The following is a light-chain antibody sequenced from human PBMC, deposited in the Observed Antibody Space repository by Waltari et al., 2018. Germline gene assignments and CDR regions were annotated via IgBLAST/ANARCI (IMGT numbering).Light chain of an antibody. CDR1: QSVSSSY. V-gene: IGKV3-20*01. CDR3: QQYGSSPAT. CDR2: GAS. Sequence: EIVLTQSPGTLSLSPGERATLSCRSSQSVSSSYSAWYQQQPGHAPRLLLFGASSRATGISDRFSGSGYGTDFTLTISRLEPEDFAVYYCQQYGSSPATFGQGTKLEIK. J-gene: IGKJ2*01.